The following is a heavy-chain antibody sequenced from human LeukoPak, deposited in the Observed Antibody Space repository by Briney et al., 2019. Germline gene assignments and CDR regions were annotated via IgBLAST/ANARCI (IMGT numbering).Heavy chain of an antibody. D-gene: IGHD3-10*01. Sequence: GGSLRLSCVASGFTFSSYRMNWVRQTPGEGLEWVSSISSSSSYIYYADSVKGRFTISRDNAKNSLYLQMNSLRAEDTAVYYCAGIYYGSGSFDYWGQGTLVTVSS. J-gene: IGHJ4*02. V-gene: IGHV3-21*01. CDR1: GFTFSSYR. CDR2: ISSSSSYI. CDR3: AGIYYGSGSFDY.